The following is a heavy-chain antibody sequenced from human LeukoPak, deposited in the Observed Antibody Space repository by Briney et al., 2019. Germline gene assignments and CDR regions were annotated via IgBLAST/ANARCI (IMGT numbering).Heavy chain of an antibody. Sequence: GGSLRLSCAASGFTFSSYWMNWVRQAPGKGLEWVANIKQDGSEKYYVDSVKGRFTISRDNAKNSLYLQMNSLRAEDTAVYYCARDQSDYDFWSGYYQYYFDYWGQGTLVTVSS. J-gene: IGHJ4*02. CDR3: ARDQSDYDFWSGYYQYYFDY. V-gene: IGHV3-7*01. D-gene: IGHD3-3*01. CDR1: GFTFSSYW. CDR2: IKQDGSEK.